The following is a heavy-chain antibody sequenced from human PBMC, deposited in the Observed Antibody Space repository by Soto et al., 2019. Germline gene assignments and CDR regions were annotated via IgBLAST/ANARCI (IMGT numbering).Heavy chain of an antibody. V-gene: IGHV4-31*01. D-gene: IGHD2-15*01. CDR3: ARGLGVLHDIVGVGAATWGGNWFDP. CDR1: CGSITSAGYS. Sequence: KPSDSLSLTCTFPCGSITSAGYSWSWIRQHTGRGLEWMVYIYCSESTYYNPSLKSQVTISVDASKNQFTLKLSSVTAADTAVYYCARGLGVLHDIVGVGAATWGGNWFDPWGQGTLVTVSS. CDR2: IYCSEST. J-gene: IGHJ5*02.